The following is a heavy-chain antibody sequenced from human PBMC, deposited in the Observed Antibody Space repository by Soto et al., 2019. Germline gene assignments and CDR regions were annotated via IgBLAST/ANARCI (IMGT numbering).Heavy chain of an antibody. V-gene: IGHV3-30*18. CDR1: GFTFSSYG. CDR2: TSYDGSNK. D-gene: IGHD6-13*01. J-gene: IGHJ4*02. CDR3: AKVGPAAAGFPLDY. Sequence: GGSLRLSCAASGFTFSSYGMHWVRQAPGKGLEWVAVTSYDGSNKYYADSVKGRFTISRDNSKNTLYLQMNSLRAEDTAAYYCAKVGPAAAGFPLDYWGQGTLVTV.